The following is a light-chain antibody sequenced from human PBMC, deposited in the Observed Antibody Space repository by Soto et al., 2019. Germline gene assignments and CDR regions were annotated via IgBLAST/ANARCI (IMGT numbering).Light chain of an antibody. CDR3: HQYGGSPQT. V-gene: IGKV3-20*01. CDR1: QRGRNY. CDR2: GAS. Sequence: EIVLTQSPGTLSLSPGERATLSSRPIQRGRNYLAWYQRKPGQAPRLLIYGASSRATGIPDRFSGSGSGTDFTLTISRLEPEDFAVYYCHQYGGSPQTFGQGTKVEIK. J-gene: IGKJ1*01.